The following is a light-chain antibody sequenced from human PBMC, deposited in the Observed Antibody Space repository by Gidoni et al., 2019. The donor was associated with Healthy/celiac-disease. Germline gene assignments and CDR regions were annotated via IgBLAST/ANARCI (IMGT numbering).Light chain of an antibody. CDR3: QQSYSTPLT. J-gene: IGKJ4*01. CDR2: AAS. CDR1: QSISIY. Sequence: DIQITPSPTSLSASVGDRVTISCRASQSISIYLKWYQQKPGKAPKLLIYAASSLQSGVPSRFSGSGSGTDFTLTISSLQPEDFATYYCQQSYSTPLTFXGXTKVEIK. V-gene: IGKV1-39*01.